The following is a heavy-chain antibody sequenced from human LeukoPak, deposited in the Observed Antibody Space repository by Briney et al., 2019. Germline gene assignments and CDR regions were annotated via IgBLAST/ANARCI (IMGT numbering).Heavy chain of an antibody. J-gene: IGHJ6*02. CDR3: AREVPHYYGSGSYQYGMDV. CDR2: IKQDGSEK. Sequence: GGSLRLSCAASGFTFSSYWMSWVRQAPGKGLEWVANIKQDGSEKYYVDSVKGRFTISRDNAKNSLYLQMNSLRAEDTAVYYCAREVPHYYGSGSYQYGMDVWGQGTTVTVSS. CDR1: GFTFSSYW. V-gene: IGHV3-7*01. D-gene: IGHD3-10*01.